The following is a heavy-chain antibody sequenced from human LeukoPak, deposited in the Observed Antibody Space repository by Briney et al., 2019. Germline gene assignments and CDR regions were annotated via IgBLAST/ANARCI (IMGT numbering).Heavy chain of an antibody. V-gene: IGHV3-33*01. CDR1: GFTFSGYG. CDR3: ARVSGRIAAPDY. Sequence: PGGSLRLSCAASGFTFSGYGMHWVRQAPGKGLEWVAVIWYDGSNKYYADSVKGRFTISRDNSKNTLYLQMNSLRAEDTAVYYCARVSGRIAAPDYWGQGTLVTVSS. D-gene: IGHD6-6*01. CDR2: IWYDGSNK. J-gene: IGHJ4*02.